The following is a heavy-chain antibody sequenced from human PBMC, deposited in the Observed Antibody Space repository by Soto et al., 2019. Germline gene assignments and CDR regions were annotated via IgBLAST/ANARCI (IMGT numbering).Heavy chain of an antibody. CDR2: ISYDGGNK. CDR3: AKDSDTSSSSDLLLELYYFDY. D-gene: IGHD2-15*01. J-gene: IGHJ4*02. Sequence: GGSLRLSCAASGCTFSSYGMHWVRQAPGKGLEWVAVISYDGGNKYYADSVKGRFTISRDNSKNTLYLQMNSLRAEDTAVYYCAKDSDTSSSSDLLLELYYFDYWGQGNLVTVSS. CDR1: GCTFSSYG. V-gene: IGHV3-30*18.